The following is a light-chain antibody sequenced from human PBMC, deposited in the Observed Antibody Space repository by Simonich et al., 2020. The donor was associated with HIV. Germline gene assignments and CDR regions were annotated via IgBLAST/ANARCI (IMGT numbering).Light chain of an antibody. CDR2: WAS. J-gene: IGKJ4*01. Sequence: DIVMTQSPDSLAVSLGERATINCKSSQSVFYSSNNKNSLAWYQQKPGQPPKLLIYWASTRQSGVPDRFSGSGSGTDFTLTISSLQAEDVAVYYCQQYYSAPLTFGEGTKVEIK. CDR3: QQYYSAPLT. CDR1: QSVFYSSNNKNS. V-gene: IGKV4-1*01.